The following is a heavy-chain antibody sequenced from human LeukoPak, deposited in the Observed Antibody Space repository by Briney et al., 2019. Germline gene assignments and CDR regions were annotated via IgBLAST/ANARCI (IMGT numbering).Heavy chain of an antibody. V-gene: IGHV3-7*03. CDR3: ARDVLAAGATGTFDI. D-gene: IGHD1-14*01. Sequence: GESLRLSCAASGFTFSSYSMNWVRQAPGKGLEWVANIKQDGSEKYYVDSVKGRFTISRDNAKTSLYLQMNSLRAEDTAVYYCARDVLAAGATGTFDIWGQGTMVTVSS. J-gene: IGHJ3*02. CDR1: GFTFSSYS. CDR2: IKQDGSEK.